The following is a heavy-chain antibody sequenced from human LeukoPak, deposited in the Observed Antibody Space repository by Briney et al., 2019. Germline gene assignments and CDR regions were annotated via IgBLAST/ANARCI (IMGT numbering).Heavy chain of an antibody. Sequence: ASVKVSCKASGYTFTSYYMHWVRQAPGEGLEWMGIINPSGGSTSYAQKFQGRVTMTRDMSTSTVYMELSSLRSEDTAVYYCARGVWHYYESENYYLNWFDPWGQGTLVTVSS. D-gene: IGHD3-10*01. CDR2: INPSGGST. J-gene: IGHJ5*02. CDR3: ARGVWHYYESENYYLNWFDP. V-gene: IGHV1-46*01. CDR1: GYTFTSYY.